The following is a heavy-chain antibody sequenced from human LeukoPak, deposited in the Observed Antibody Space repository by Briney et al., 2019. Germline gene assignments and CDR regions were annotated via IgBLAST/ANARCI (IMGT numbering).Heavy chain of an antibody. CDR3: AKTVGYSYGPFDY. J-gene: IGHJ4*02. V-gene: IGHV3-30*18. CDR2: ISYDGSNK. CDR1: GFTFSSYG. Sequence: GGSLRLSCEASGFTFSSYGMHWVRQAPGKGLEWVAVISYDGSNKYYADSVKGRFTISRDNSKNTLYLQMNSLRAEDTAVYYCAKTVGYSYGPFDYWGQGTLVTVSS. D-gene: IGHD5-18*01.